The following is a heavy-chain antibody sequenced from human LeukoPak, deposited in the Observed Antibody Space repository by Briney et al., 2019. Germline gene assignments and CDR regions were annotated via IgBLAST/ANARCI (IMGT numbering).Heavy chain of an antibody. CDR1: GGSFSGYY. Sequence: SETLSLTCAVYGGSFSGYYWNWIRQPPGEGLEWIGEINHSGTTNYNPSPKSRVTISVDTSKNQFSLKLNSVTAADTAVYYCARAWLETEYNFDYWGQGTLVTVSS. CDR3: ARAWLETEYNFDY. D-gene: IGHD6-19*01. J-gene: IGHJ4*02. CDR2: INHSGTT. V-gene: IGHV4-34*01.